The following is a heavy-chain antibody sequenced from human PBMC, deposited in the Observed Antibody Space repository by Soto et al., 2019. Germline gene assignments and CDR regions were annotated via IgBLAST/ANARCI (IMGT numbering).Heavy chain of an antibody. CDR2: INPADSDT. CDR3: VRPDSTGYYVH. J-gene: IGHJ4*02. CDR1: GYIFTNYW. Sequence: GESLKISCKGSGYIFTNYWIGWVRQIPGKGLEWMGIINPADSDTRYSPSFQGQVTVSVDKSISTAYLHRGSLKASDTAMYYCVRPDSTGYYVHWGQGTPVTVSS. V-gene: IGHV5-51*01. D-gene: IGHD3-9*01.